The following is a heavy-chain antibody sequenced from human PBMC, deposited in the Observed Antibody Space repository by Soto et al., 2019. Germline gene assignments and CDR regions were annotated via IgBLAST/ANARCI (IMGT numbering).Heavy chain of an antibody. V-gene: IGHV4-34*01. CDR1: GGSFSGYY. D-gene: IGHD3-3*01. Sequence: SETLSLTCAVYGGSFSGYYWSWIRQPPGKGLEWIGEINHSGSTNYNPSLKSRVTISVDTSKNQFSLKLNSVTAADTAVYYCARISITIFGVVISAPYYYGMDVWGQGTTVTVSS. CDR3: ARISITIFGVVISAPYYYGMDV. J-gene: IGHJ6*02. CDR2: INHSGST.